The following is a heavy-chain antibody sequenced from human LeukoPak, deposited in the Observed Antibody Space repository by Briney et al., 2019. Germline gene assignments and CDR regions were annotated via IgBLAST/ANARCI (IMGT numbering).Heavy chain of an antibody. CDR2: INHSGST. J-gene: IGHJ4*02. D-gene: IGHD6-25*01. CDR3: ARATYSSGLGY. V-gene: IGHV4-34*01. CDR1: GGSFSGYY. Sequence: SETLSLTCAVYGGSFSGYYWSWIRQPPGKGLEWIGEINHSGSTNYNPSLKSRVTISVDTSKNQFSLKLSSVTAADTAVYYCARATYSSGLGYWGQRTLVTVSS.